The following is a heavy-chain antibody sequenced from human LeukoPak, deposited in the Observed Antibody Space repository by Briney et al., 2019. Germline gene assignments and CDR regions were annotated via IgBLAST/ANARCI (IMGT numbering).Heavy chain of an antibody. V-gene: IGHV3-30*18. Sequence: GRSLRLSCAASGFTFSSYGMHWVRQAPGKGLEWVAVISYDGSNKYYADSVKGRFIISRDNSKNTLYLQMNSLRAEDTAVYYCAKSLSVGDLYYYYGMDVWGKGTTVTISS. CDR3: AKSLSVGDLYYYYGMDV. CDR1: GFTFSSYG. J-gene: IGHJ6*04. CDR2: ISYDGSNK. D-gene: IGHD3-16*01.